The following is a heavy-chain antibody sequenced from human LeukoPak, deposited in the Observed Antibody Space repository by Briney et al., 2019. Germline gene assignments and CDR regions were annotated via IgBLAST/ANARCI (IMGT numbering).Heavy chain of an antibody. V-gene: IGHV1-69*05. CDR2: IIPIFGTA. Sequence: SVKVSCKAFGGSFSSEAISWVRQAPGQGLEWMGGIIPIFGTANYAQKFQGRVTITTDESTSTAYMEVSSLRSEGTAVYYCGRKAGDCGGGSCYSIDYWGQGTLVTISS. CDR3: GRKAGDCGGGSCYSIDY. D-gene: IGHD2-15*01. J-gene: IGHJ4*02. CDR1: GGSFSSEA.